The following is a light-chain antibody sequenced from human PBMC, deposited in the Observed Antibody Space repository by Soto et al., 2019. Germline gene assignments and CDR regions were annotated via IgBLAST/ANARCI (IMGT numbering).Light chain of an antibody. V-gene: IGLV2-14*01. CDR2: DVS. Sequence: QSVLTQPASVSRSPGQSITISCTGTSSDIGVYNYVSWYQQHPGKAPKLMIYDVSNRPSGVSNRFSGSKSGNTASLTISGLQAEDEADYYCSSYTTTSTVVFGGGTKLTVL. CDR1: SSDIGVYNY. J-gene: IGLJ2*01. CDR3: SSYTTTSTVV.